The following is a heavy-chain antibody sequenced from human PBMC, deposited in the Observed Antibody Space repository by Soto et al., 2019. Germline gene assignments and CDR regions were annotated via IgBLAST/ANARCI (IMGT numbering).Heavy chain of an antibody. V-gene: IGHV4-34*01. CDR1: GGSFSGYY. Sequence: SETLSLTCAVYGGSFSGYYWSWIRQPPGKGLEWIGEINHSGSTNYNPSLKSRVTISVDTSKNQFSLKLSSVTAADTAVYYCARGRQLVRYYFDYWGQGTQVTVSS. D-gene: IGHD6-6*01. J-gene: IGHJ4*02. CDR3: ARGRQLVRYYFDY. CDR2: INHSGST.